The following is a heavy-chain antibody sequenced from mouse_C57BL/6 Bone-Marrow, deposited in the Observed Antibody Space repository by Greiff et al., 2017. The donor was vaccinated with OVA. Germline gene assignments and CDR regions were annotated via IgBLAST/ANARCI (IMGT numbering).Heavy chain of an antibody. Sequence: EVKLQESGPELVKPGASVKISCKASGYSFTGYYMNWVKQSPEKSLEWIGEINPSTGGTTYTPKFQAKATLTVDKSSSTAYMQLTSLTSEDSAVYYCATYEYDTMDYWGQGTSVTVSS. CDR2: INPSTGGT. D-gene: IGHD2-4*01. CDR3: ATYEYDTMDY. CDR1: GYSFTGYY. J-gene: IGHJ4*01. V-gene: IGHV1-42*01.